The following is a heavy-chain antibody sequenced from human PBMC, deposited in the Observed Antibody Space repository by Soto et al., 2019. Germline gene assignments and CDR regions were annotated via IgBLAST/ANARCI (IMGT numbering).Heavy chain of an antibody. J-gene: IGHJ6*02. Sequence: EVQLVESGGGLVQPGRSLRLSCAASGFTFDDYAMHWVRQAPGKGLEWVSGISWNSGSIGYADSVKGRFTISRDNAKNSLYLQMNSLRAEDTALYYCAKGRFGVANYYGMDVWGQGTTVTVSS. CDR3: AKGRFGVANYYGMDV. CDR2: ISWNSGSI. D-gene: IGHD3-3*01. CDR1: GFTFDDYA. V-gene: IGHV3-9*01.